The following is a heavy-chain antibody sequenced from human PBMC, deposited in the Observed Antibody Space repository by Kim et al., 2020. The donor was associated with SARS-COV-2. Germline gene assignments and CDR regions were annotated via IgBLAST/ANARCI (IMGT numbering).Heavy chain of an antibody. CDR3: ATSIAAAGPFDY. J-gene: IGHJ4*02. V-gene: IGHV4-31*02. D-gene: IGHD6-13*01. Sequence: YIHPPLKSRVTISVDTSKNQFSLKLSSVTAADTAVYYCATSIAAAGPFDYWGQGTLVTVSS.